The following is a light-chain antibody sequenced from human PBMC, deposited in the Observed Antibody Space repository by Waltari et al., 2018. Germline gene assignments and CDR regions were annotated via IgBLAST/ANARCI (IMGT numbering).Light chain of an antibody. CDR1: RSVSSSY. CDR2: GAS. V-gene: IGKV3-20*01. J-gene: IGKJ3*01. Sequence: EIVLTQSPGTLSLSPGERVTLSCRASRSVSSSYLAWYQQKPGQAPRLLIYGASSRATGIPDRFSGSGSGTDFTLTISRLEPEDFAVYYCQQYGSSREFTFGPGTKVDIK. CDR3: QQYGSSREFT.